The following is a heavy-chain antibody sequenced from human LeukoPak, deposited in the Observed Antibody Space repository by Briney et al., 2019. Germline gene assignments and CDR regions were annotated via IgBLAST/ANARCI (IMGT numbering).Heavy chain of an antibody. CDR1: GYTFTGYY. J-gene: IGHJ4*02. CDR3: ARGPPGYSSSWLFDY. CDR2: INPNSGGT. V-gene: IGHV1-2*04. D-gene: IGHD6-13*01. Sequence: ASVKISCKASGYTFTGYYMHWVRQAPGQGLEWMGWINPNSGGTNYAQKFQGWVTMTRDTSISTAYMELSRLRSDDTAVYYCARGPPGYSSSWLFDYWGQGTLVTVSS.